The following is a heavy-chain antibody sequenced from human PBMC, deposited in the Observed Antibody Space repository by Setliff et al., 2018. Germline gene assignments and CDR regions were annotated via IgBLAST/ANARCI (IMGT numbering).Heavy chain of an antibody. D-gene: IGHD3-3*01. J-gene: IGHJ4*02. CDR2: IYSGGGT. Sequence: PGGSLRLSCVASGFSVGSTYMTWVRQAPGKGLEWVSVIYSGGGTDYVDSLRGRFTISKSNSRNTVYLQLNGLRVEDTAVYFCARAGTVGERIAGWDSWGPGTLVTVSS. V-gene: IGHV3-53*04. CDR3: ARAGTVGERIAGWDS. CDR1: GFSVGSTY.